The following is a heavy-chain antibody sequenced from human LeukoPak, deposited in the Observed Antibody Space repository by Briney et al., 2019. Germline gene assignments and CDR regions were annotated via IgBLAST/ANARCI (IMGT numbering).Heavy chain of an antibody. CDR3: ARVLEQWLVAFDY. CDR1: GFTFSSYW. CDR2: IKQDGSEK. J-gene: IGHJ4*02. V-gene: IGHV3-7*01. Sequence: GSLRLSCAASGFTFSSYWMSWVRQAPGKGLEWVANIKQDGSEKYYVDSVKGRFTISRNNAKNSPYLQMNSLRAEDTAVYYCARVLEQWLVAFDYWGLGTLVTVSS. D-gene: IGHD6-19*01.